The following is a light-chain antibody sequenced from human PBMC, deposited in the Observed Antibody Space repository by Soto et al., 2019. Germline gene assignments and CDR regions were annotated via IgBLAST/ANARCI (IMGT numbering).Light chain of an antibody. CDR2: EVS. J-gene: IGLJ1*01. Sequence: QSALTQPASVSGSPGQSITISCTGTSSDVGSYNLVSWYQQHPDKAPKLMIYEVSKRPSGVSNRFSGSKSGNTASLTISGLQAEDVADYYCCSYAGSSTVVFGTGTKVTVL. CDR3: CSYAGSSTVV. V-gene: IGLV2-23*02. CDR1: SSDVGSYNL.